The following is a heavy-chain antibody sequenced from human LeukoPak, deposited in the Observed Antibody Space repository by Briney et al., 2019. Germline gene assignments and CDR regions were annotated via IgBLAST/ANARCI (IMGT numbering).Heavy chain of an antibody. V-gene: IGHV3-23*01. J-gene: IGHJ4*02. CDR1: GFTFSSYA. CDR2: ISGSGGST. Sequence: PGGSLRLSCAASGFTFSSYAMSWVRQAPGKGLEWVSAISGSGGSTYYADSVKGRFTISRDNSKNTVYLQMSSLRAEDTAVYHCAKDGYSSGWYLGYWGQGTLVTVSS. CDR3: AKDGYSSGWYLGY. D-gene: IGHD6-19*01.